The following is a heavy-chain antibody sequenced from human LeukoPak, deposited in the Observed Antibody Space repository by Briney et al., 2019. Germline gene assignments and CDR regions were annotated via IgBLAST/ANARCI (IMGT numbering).Heavy chain of an antibody. CDR1: RFTFSNYA. CDR3: AKDDCSSSGCYVDY. Sequence: GGSLRLSCAASRFTFSNYAMSWVRQAPGKGLEWVSGISGSGGSTYYADSVQGRFTISRDNSKNTLYLQMNNLRAEDTAVYYCAKDDCSSSGCYVDYWGQGTLVTVSS. CDR2: ISGSGGST. V-gene: IGHV3-23*01. D-gene: IGHD2-2*01. J-gene: IGHJ4*02.